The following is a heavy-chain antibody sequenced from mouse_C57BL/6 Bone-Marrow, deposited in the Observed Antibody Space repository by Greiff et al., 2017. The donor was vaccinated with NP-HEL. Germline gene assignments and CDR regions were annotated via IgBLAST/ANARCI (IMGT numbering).Heavy chain of an antibody. V-gene: IGHV7-1*01. J-gene: IGHJ4*01. CDR1: GFTFSDFY. Sequence: EVKLMESGGGLVQSGRSLRLSCATSGFTFSDFYMEWVRQAPGKGLEWIAASRNKGNDYTTEYSVSVKGRFIVSRDTTQSILYFQLNALRAEDAANSYCARDRWFAMDYWGQGTSVTVSS. CDR3: ARDRWFAMDY. CDR2: SRNKGNDYTT. D-gene: IGHD2-3*01.